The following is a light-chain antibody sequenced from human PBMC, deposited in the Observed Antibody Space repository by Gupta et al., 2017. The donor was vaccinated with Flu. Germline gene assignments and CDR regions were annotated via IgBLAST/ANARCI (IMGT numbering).Light chain of an antibody. CDR2: GKN. CDR3: NSRDSSGNHLV. J-gene: IGLJ2*01. V-gene: IGLV3-19*01. CDR1: SLRSYY. Sequence: ELTQDPAVSVALGQTVRITCQGDSLRSYYASWYQQKPGQAPVLVIYGKNNRPSGIPDRFSGSSSGNTASLTITGAQAEDEADYYCNSRDSSGNHLVFGGGTKLTVL.